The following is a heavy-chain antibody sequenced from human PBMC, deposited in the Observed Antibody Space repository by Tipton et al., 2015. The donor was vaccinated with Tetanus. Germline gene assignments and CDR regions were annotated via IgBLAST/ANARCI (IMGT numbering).Heavy chain of an antibody. J-gene: IGHJ4*02. CDR2: IYYSGST. CDR1: GGSISSGGYY. Sequence: SLTCTVSGGSISSGGYYWSWIRQHPGKGLEWIGYIYYSGSTYYNPSLKSRVTISVDTSKNQFSLKLSSVTAADTAVYYCARGSGELSFARAGFDYWGQGTLVTVSS. CDR3: ARGSGELSFARAGFDY. V-gene: IGHV4-31*03. D-gene: IGHD3-16*02.